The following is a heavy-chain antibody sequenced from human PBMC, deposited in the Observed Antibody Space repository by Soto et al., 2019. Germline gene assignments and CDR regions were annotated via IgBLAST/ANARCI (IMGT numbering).Heavy chain of an antibody. Sequence: QVQLVQSGAEVKKPGSSVKVSCKASGGTFSSYAISWVRKAPGQVLEWMGGIIPIFGTANYAQKLQGRVTITADESTSNAYMELSSLRSEDTAVYYCATTDCSGGSCYLRHLNYLGQGTLVTVSS. CDR1: GGTFSSYA. J-gene: IGHJ4*02. CDR3: ATTDCSGGSCYLRHLNY. CDR2: IIPIFGTA. D-gene: IGHD2-15*01. V-gene: IGHV1-69*01.